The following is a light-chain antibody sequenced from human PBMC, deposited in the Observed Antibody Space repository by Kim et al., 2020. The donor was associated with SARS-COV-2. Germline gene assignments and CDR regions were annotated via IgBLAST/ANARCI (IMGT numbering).Light chain of an antibody. V-gene: IGLV3-27*01. CDR2: KDS. CDR3: YSAADNNRV. CDR1: VLAKKY. Sequence: SVSPGQTARITCSGDVLAKKYARWFQQKPGQAPVLVSYKDSERPSGVPERFSGSSSGTTVTLTISGAQVEDEADYYCYSAADNNRVFGGGTQLTVL. J-gene: IGLJ2*01.